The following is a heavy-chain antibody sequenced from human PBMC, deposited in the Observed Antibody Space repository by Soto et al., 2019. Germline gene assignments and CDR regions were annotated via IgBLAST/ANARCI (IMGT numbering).Heavy chain of an antibody. Sequence: SVKVSCTASGGTFSSYAISWVRQAPGQGLEWMGGIIPIFGTANYAQKFQGRVTITADESTSTAYMELSSLRSEDTAVYYCARLLRFLERRDYYYGMDVWGQGTTVTVSS. CDR3: ARLLRFLERRDYYYGMDV. J-gene: IGHJ6*02. CDR1: GGTFSSYA. CDR2: IIPIFGTA. V-gene: IGHV1-69*13. D-gene: IGHD3-3*01.